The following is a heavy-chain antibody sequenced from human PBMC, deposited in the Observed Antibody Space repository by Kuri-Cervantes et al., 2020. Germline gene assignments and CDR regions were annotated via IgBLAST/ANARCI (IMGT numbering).Heavy chain of an antibody. CDR2: MNPNSGNT. Sequence: ASVKVSCKASGYTFTSYDINWVRQATGQGLEWMGWMNPNSGNTSYAQKFQGRVTMTRNTSISTAYMELSSLRSEDTALYFCARGFNTRYSSSFYVFDSWGQGTLVTVSS. CDR3: ARGFNTRYSSSFYVFDS. CDR1: GYTFTSYD. D-gene: IGHD6-13*01. V-gene: IGHV1-8*01. J-gene: IGHJ4*02.